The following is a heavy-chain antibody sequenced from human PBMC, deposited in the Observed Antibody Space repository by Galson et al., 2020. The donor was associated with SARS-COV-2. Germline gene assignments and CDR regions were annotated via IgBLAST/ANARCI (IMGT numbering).Heavy chain of an antibody. CDR3: AREDDYGDYVFGH. J-gene: IGHJ4*02. Sequence: ASVKVSCKASGYTFNSYAVSWVRQAPGQGLEWMGWLSASKGRTNYAQDFQDRLTITKDTFTMTVYMELRSLKSDDTAIYYCAREDDYGDYVFGHWGQGTLVTVSS. D-gene: IGHD4-17*01. CDR2: LSASKGRT. CDR1: GYTFNSYA. V-gene: IGHV1-18*04.